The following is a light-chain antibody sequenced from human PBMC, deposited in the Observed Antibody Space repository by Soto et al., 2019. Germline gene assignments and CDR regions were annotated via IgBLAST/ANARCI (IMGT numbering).Light chain of an antibody. Sequence: EIVLSQSPGTLSLSPGERATLSCRTSQSSNSLAWYQHKPGQAPRLLIYGVSSRPADVPDRFSGSGSVTDLTVTISTLEPEEFAVYYSQHYGPSRGFTFGPGTKVDIK. V-gene: IGKV3-20*01. CDR1: QSSNS. CDR3: QHYGPSRGFT. J-gene: IGKJ3*01. CDR2: GVS.